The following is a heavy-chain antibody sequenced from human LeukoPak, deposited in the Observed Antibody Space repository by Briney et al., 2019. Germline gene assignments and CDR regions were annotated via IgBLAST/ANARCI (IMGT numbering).Heavy chain of an antibody. CDR1: GFTFSSYA. CDR2: ISGSGGST. J-gene: IGHJ4*02. D-gene: IGHD6-25*01. Sequence: AGGSLRLSCAASGFTFSSYAMSWVRQAPGKGLEWVSAISGSGGSTYYADSVKGRFTISRDNSKNTLYLQMNSLRAEDTAVYYCAKAERLRRYYFDYWGQGTLVTVSS. CDR3: AKAERLRRYYFDY. V-gene: IGHV3-23*01.